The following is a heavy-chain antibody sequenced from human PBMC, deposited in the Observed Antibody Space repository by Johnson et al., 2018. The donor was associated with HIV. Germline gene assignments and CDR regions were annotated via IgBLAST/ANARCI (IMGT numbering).Heavy chain of an antibody. D-gene: IGHD4-17*01. CDR1: GFTFSSYD. CDR2: IGTAGDT. V-gene: IGHV3-13*01. J-gene: IGHJ3*02. CDR3: AKLVGDYVSNAFDI. Sequence: VQLVESGGGVVRPGRSLSLSCAASGFTFSSYDMHWVRQATGKGLEWVSAIGTAGDTYYPGSVKGRFTISRENAKNSLYLQMNSLRAGDTAVYYCAKLVGDYVSNAFDIWGQGTMVTVSS.